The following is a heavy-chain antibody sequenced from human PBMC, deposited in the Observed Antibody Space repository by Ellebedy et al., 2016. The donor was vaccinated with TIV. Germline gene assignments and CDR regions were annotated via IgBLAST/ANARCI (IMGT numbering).Heavy chain of an antibody. Sequence: SETLSLXCTVSGGSISSYYWSWIRQPAGKGLEWIGRIYTSGSTNYNPSLKSRVTMSVDTSKNQFSLKLSSVTAADTAVYYCARGDYYDSSGYPWPFDIWGQGTMVTVSS. D-gene: IGHD3-22*01. V-gene: IGHV4-4*07. CDR3: ARGDYYDSSGYPWPFDI. CDR1: GGSISSYY. CDR2: IYTSGST. J-gene: IGHJ3*02.